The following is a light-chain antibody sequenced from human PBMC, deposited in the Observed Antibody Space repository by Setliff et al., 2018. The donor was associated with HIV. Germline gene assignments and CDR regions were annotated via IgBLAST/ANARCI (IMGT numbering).Light chain of an antibody. J-gene: IGLJ1*01. Sequence: QSVLTQPASVSGSPGQSITLPCTGTSSDVGGYNYVSWYQQHPDKAPKLMIYDVKNRPSGVSDRFSGSKSGNTASLTISGLQAEDEADYYCCSYAGSGPVFGAGTKVPS. CDR2: DVK. CDR1: SSDVGGYNY. CDR3: CSYAGSGPV. V-gene: IGLV2-23*02.